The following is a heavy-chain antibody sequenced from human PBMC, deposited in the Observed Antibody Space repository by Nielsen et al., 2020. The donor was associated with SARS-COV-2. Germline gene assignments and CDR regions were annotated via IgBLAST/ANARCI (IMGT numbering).Heavy chain of an antibody. J-gene: IGHJ4*02. Sequence: GGSLRLSCAASGFTFSSYWMSWVRQAPGKGLEWVANIKQDGSEKYYVDSVKGRFTISRDNAKNSLYLQMNSLRAEDTALYYCAKDVRPVGATFYYFDSWGQGTLVTVSS. CDR2: IKQDGSEK. CDR3: AKDVRPVGATFYYFDS. V-gene: IGHV3-7*03. CDR1: GFTFSSYW. D-gene: IGHD1-26*01.